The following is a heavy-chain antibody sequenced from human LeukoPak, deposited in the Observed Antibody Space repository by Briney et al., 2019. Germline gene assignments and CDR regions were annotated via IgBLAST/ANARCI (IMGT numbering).Heavy chain of an antibody. J-gene: IGHJ3*02. D-gene: IGHD2-15*01. CDR3: AREIVVVVAATGFDI. V-gene: IGHV1-8*02. CDR1: GYTFTSYY. Sequence: ASVKVSCKASGYTFTSYYMHWVRQAPGQGLEWMGWMNPNSGNTGYAQKSQGRVTMTRNTSISTAYMELSSLRSEDTAVYYCAREIVVVVAATGFDIWRQGTKVTVSS. CDR2: MNPNSGNT.